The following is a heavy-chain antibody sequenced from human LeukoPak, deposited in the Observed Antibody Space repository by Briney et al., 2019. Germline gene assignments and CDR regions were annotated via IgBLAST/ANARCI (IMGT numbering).Heavy chain of an antibody. J-gene: IGHJ4*02. CDR2: ISGSGGST. CDR3: AKGLGSSGYYYSPFDS. Sequence: GGSLRLSCAASGFTFSSYAMSWVRQAPGKGLEWVSGISGSGGSTYYADSVKGRFTISRDNPKNTLYLQMNSLRAEDTAVYYCAKGLGSSGYYYSPFDSWGQGTLVTVSS. V-gene: IGHV3-23*01. D-gene: IGHD3-22*01. CDR1: GFTFSSYA.